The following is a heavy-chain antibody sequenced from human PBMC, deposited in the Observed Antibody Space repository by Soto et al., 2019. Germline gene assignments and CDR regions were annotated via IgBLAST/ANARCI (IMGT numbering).Heavy chain of an antibody. CDR2: IFYSGST. D-gene: IGHD3-10*01. V-gene: IGHV4-59*01. CDR3: AATYYYGTGSNYAAFDI. J-gene: IGHJ3*02. Sequence: SETLSLTCTVSGGSFSPNYWAWIRQPPGKGQEGIGYIFYSGSTNYNPSLKSRVTISVGTSKNQFSLKHRSVIAADTVMYDCAATYYYGTGSNYAAFDIWGQGTMVTVSS. CDR1: GGSFSPNY.